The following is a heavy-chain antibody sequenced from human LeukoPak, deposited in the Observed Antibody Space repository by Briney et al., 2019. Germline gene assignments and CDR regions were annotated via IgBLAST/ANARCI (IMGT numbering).Heavy chain of an antibody. D-gene: IGHD3-10*01. J-gene: IGHJ5*02. CDR1: DYSITTDHY. Sequence: SETLSLTCSVSDYSITTDHYWGWIRQPPGKGLEWIGSIYHSGSTYYNPSLKNRVTISVDASKNQFSLKLTSVTAADTALYYCVRENISGTNWFDPWGQGTLVAVSS. CDR3: VRENISGTNWFDP. CDR2: IYHSGST. V-gene: IGHV4-38-2*02.